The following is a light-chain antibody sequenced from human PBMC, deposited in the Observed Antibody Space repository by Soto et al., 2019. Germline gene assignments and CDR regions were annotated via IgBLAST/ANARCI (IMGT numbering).Light chain of an antibody. CDR1: QSVRSN. J-gene: IGKJ1*01. V-gene: IGKV3-15*01. CDR2: GAS. Sequence: EIVMTQSPATLSVSPGERATLSCRASQSVRSNLAWYQQKPGQPPRLLIYGASTRATGIPARFSGSGSGTEFTLTISSLQSEDFAVYYCQQYNNWGTFGQGTKVEIK. CDR3: QQYNNWGT.